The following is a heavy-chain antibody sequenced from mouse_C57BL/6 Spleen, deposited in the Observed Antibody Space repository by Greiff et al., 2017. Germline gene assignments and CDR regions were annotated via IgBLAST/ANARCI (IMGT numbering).Heavy chain of an antibody. D-gene: IGHD2-4*01. CDR1: GFTFSSYA. Sequence: EVQVVESGEGLVKPGGSLKLSCAASGFTFSSYAMSWVRQTPEKRLEWVAYISSGGDYIYYADTVKGRFTISRDNARNTLYLQMSSLKSEDTAMYYCTRGDYDDYFDYWGQGTTLTVSS. CDR3: TRGDYDDYFDY. CDR2: ISSGGDYI. J-gene: IGHJ2*01. V-gene: IGHV5-9-1*02.